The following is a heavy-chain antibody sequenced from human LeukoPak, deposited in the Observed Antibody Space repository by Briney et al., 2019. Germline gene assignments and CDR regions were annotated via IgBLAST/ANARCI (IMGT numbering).Heavy chain of an antibody. J-gene: IGHJ5*02. CDR1: GFTFSSYN. Sequence: GGSLRLSCAASGFTFSSYNMNWVRQAPGKGLEWVSSISSSSSYIYYADSVKGRFTISRDNAKNSLYLQMNSLRAEDTAVYYCARDPGIVGATWGQGTLVTVSS. V-gene: IGHV3-21*01. CDR3: ARDPGIVGAT. CDR2: ISSSSSYI. D-gene: IGHD1-26*01.